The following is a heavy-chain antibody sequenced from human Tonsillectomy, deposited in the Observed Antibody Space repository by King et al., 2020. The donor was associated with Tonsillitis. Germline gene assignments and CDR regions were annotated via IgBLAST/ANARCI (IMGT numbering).Heavy chain of an antibody. CDR3: ARQGADMVLDY. Sequence: EQLVQSGAEVKKPGSSGKVSCKASGGTFSSYAISWVRQAPGQGLEWMGRIIPILVLTNYAQKFQGRVTITADKSTSTAYMELSSLRSEDTAVYYCARQGADMVLDYWGQGTLVTVSS. CDR1: GGTFSSYA. J-gene: IGHJ4*02. D-gene: IGHD3-10*01. CDR2: IIPILVLT. V-gene: IGHV1-69*09.